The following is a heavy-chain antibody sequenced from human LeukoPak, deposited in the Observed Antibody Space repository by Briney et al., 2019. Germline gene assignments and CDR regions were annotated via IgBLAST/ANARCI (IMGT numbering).Heavy chain of an antibody. CDR3: ARAHDSSGTAGY. Sequence: ASVTVSCKASGYTFTGYYMHWVRQAPGQGLGWMGWINPNSGGTNYAQKFQGRVTMTRDTSISTAYMELSRLRSDDTAVYYCARAHDSSGTAGYWGQGTLVTVSS. J-gene: IGHJ4*02. D-gene: IGHD3-22*01. V-gene: IGHV1-2*02. CDR2: INPNSGGT. CDR1: GYTFTGYY.